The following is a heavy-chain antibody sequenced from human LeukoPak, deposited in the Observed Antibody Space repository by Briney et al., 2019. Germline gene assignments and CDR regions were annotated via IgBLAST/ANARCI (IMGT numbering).Heavy chain of an antibody. CDR3: AREGSCAAFDI. V-gene: IGHV1-69*05. J-gene: IGHJ3*02. CDR2: IIPIFGTA. CDR1: GGTFSSYA. Sequence: ASVKVSCKASGGTFSSYAISWVRQAPGQGLEWMGRIIPIFGTANYAQKFQGRVTITTDESTSTAYMELSSLRSEDTAVYYCAREGSCAAFDIWGQGTMVTVSS. D-gene: IGHD2-15*01.